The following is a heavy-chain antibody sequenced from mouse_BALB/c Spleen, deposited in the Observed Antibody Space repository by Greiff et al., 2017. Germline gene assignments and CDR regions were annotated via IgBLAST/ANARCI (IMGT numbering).Heavy chain of an antibody. V-gene: IGHV5-4*02. J-gene: IGHJ4*01. CDR3: ARDIYYDYDVEAMDY. CDR2: ISDGGSYT. Sequence: EVKLVESGGGLVKPGGSLKLSCAASGFTFSDYYMYWVRQTPEKRLEWVATISDGGSYTYYPDSVKGRFTISRDNAKNNLYLQMSSLKSEDTAMYYCARDIYYDYDVEAMDYWGQGTSVTVSS. D-gene: IGHD2-4*01. CDR1: GFTFSDYY.